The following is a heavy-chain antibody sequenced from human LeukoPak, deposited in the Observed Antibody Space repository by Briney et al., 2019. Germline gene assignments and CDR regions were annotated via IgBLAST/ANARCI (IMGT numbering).Heavy chain of an antibody. Sequence: GGSLRLSCTASRFTFSSYWMNWVRQAPGKGLEWVANIKQDGSQKYYVDSVKARFTTSRDNAKNSLYLQMNSLRAEDTAVYYCARDVSGTGGKDYWGQGTLVTVSS. D-gene: IGHD1-1*01. J-gene: IGHJ4*02. CDR3: ARDVSGTGGKDY. CDR1: RFTFSSYW. CDR2: IKQDGSQK. V-gene: IGHV3-7*01.